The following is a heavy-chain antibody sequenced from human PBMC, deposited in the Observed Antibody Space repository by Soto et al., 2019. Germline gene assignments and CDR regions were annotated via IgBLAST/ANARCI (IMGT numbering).Heavy chain of an antibody. CDR2: ISGSGTIT. CDR1: GLTFSSYA. V-gene: IGHV3-23*01. Sequence: SLRLSCGASGLTFSSYAMNWVRQTPGQGLEWVSGISGSGTITHYADSVKGRFTISRDNSRNTLHLQMLSLRAEDTGVYYCAKDLGYGSSWRYALDMWGQGTLVTVSS. CDR3: AKDLGYGSSWRYALDM. D-gene: IGHD6-13*01. J-gene: IGHJ3*02.